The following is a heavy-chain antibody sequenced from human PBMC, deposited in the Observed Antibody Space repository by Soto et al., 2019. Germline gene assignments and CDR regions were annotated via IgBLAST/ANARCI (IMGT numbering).Heavy chain of an antibody. V-gene: IGHV3-21*06. D-gene: IGHD3-10*01. Sequence: GGSLRLSCAASGFTFSSYAMSWVRQAPGKGLEWVSSISSGSSYIYYAESVKGRFTISRDNAKNSLYLQMNSLRAEDTAVYYCARSSGGSGKLWNYYGMDVWGQGTTVTVSS. CDR2: ISSGSSYI. CDR1: GFTFSSYA. CDR3: ARSSGGSGKLWNYYGMDV. J-gene: IGHJ6*02.